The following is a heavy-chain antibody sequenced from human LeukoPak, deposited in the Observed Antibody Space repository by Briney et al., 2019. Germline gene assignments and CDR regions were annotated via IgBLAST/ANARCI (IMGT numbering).Heavy chain of an antibody. V-gene: IGHV4-59*01. Sequence: SETLSLTCTVSGGSIGSDYWGWVRQSPGKGLEWICYTYNSGSTKYNPSLKSRVTISVGTSKNHFSLTLGSVTAADTAVYYCASASGYPNNWFEPWGQGILVTVSS. CDR2: TYNSGST. CDR3: ASASGYPNNWFEP. J-gene: IGHJ5*02. CDR1: GGSIGSDY. D-gene: IGHD5-12*01.